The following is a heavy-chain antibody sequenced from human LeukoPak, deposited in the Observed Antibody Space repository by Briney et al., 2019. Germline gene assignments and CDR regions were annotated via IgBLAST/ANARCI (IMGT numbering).Heavy chain of an antibody. D-gene: IGHD5-18*01. CDR3: ARDRAMAYYYYYMDV. CDR1: GFTFSSYE. J-gene: IGHJ6*03. Sequence: QPGGALRLSCAASGFTFSSYEMNWVRQAPGKGLEWVSYISSSGSTIYYADSVKGRFTISRDNAKNSLYLQMNSPRAEDTAVYYCARDRAMAYYYYYMDVCGKGTTVTVSS. CDR2: ISSSGSTI. V-gene: IGHV3-48*03.